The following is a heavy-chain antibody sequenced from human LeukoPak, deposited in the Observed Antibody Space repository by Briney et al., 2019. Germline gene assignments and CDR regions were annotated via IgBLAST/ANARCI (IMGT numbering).Heavy chain of an antibody. V-gene: IGHV3-23*01. CDR2: ISGSGGST. CDR3: AKNEGTALLWFGELLWDY. D-gene: IGHD3-10*01. J-gene: IGHJ4*02. Sequence: GGSLRLSCAASGFTFSSYAMSWVRQAPGKGLEWVSAISGSGGSTYYADSVKGRFTISRDNSKNTLYLQMNSLRAEDTAAYYCAKNEGTALLWFGELLWDYWGQGTLVTVSS. CDR1: GFTFSSYA.